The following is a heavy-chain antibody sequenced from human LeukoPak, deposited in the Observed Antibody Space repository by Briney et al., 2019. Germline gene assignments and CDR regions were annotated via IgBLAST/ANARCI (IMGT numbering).Heavy chain of an antibody. Sequence: GGSLRLSCAASGFTFSSYALSWVRQAPGKGLEWVSIINGGGGITYYADSVKGRFTISRDDSKNTLYLQMNSLRAEDTAVYYCARVLYDSSGQTQDDYWGQGTLVTVSS. J-gene: IGHJ4*02. V-gene: IGHV3-23*01. CDR2: INGGGGIT. CDR3: ARVLYDSSGQTQDDY. CDR1: GFTFSSYA. D-gene: IGHD3-22*01.